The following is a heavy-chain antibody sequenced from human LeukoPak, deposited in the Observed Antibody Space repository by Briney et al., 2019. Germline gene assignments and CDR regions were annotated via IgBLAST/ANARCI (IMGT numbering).Heavy chain of an antibody. CDR2: FDPEDGET. D-gene: IGHD3-3*01. J-gene: IGHJ6*03. Sequence: ASVKVSCKVSGYTLTELSMHWVRQAPGKGLEWMGGFDPEDGETIYEQKFQGRVTMTEDTSTDTAYMELSSLRSEDTAVYYCATIASHDFWSGEMNYYYYYMDVWGKGTTVTVSS. CDR1: GYTLTELS. V-gene: IGHV1-24*01. CDR3: ATIASHDFWSGEMNYYYYYMDV.